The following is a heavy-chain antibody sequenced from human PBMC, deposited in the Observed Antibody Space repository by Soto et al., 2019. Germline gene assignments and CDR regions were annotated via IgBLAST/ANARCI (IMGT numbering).Heavy chain of an antibody. V-gene: IGHV3-66*01. CDR3: ARGRLLLRTEYFQH. D-gene: IGHD2-15*01. CDR2: IYSGGST. CDR1: GFTVSSNY. Sequence: GGSLRLSCAASGFTVSSNYMSWVRQAPGKGLEWVSVIYSGGSTYYADSVKGRFTISRDNSKNTLYLQMNSLRAEDTAVYYCARGRLLLRTEYFQHWGQGTLVTVSS. J-gene: IGHJ1*01.